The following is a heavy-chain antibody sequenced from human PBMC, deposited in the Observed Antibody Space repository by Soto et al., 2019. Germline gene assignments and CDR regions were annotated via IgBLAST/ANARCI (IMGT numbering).Heavy chain of an antibody. Sequence: QVQLVQSGAEVKKPGASVKVSCKASGYTFTGYYMHWVRQAPGQGLEWMGWINVNSGGTNYAQKFQGWVTMTRDTSISTAYMELRRLTSDDTAVYYCARQSTSGSYDSWGQGTLVTVSS. CDR3: ARQSTSGSYDS. CDR2: INVNSGGT. V-gene: IGHV1-2*04. J-gene: IGHJ4*02. D-gene: IGHD1-26*01. CDR1: GYTFTGYY.